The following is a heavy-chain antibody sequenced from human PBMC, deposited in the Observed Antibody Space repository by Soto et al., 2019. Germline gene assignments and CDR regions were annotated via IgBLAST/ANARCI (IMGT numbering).Heavy chain of an antibody. CDR2: INHSGST. Sequence: QVQLQQWGAGLLKPSETLSLTCAVYGGSFSGYYWSWIRQPPGKGLEWIGEINHSGSTNYNPSLKSRVTISVDTSKNQFSLKLSSVTAADTAVYYCARVLRYCSGGSCYQGHYYYYYYMDVWGKGTTVTVSS. D-gene: IGHD2-15*01. J-gene: IGHJ6*03. CDR1: GGSFSGYY. V-gene: IGHV4-34*01. CDR3: ARVLRYCSGGSCYQGHYYYYYYMDV.